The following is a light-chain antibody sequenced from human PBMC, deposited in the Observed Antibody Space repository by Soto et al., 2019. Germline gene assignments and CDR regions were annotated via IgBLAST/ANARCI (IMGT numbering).Light chain of an antibody. CDR2: KAS. J-gene: IGKJ1*01. Sequence: DIQMTQSPSTLSASVGDRVTITCRASQSISRWLAWYQQRPGKAPNLLIYKASTLESGVPSRFSGSGSGTEFTLTIDSLQPDDFAIYYCQRYSNLRTFGQGTKVEIK. V-gene: IGKV1-5*03. CDR1: QSISRW. CDR3: QRYSNLRT.